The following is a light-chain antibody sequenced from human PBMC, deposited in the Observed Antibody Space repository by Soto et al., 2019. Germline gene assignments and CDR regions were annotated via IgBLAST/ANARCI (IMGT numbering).Light chain of an antibody. J-gene: IGKJ2*01. CDR2: DAS. CDR3: QQYVTSPPRYT. Sequence: EIVLTQSPGTLSLSPGERATLSCRASQSVSSRYLAWYQQKPGQPPRLLIYDASNRATGIPDRFSGSVSGTDFTLTISRLEPEDFAVYYCQQYVTSPPRYTFGQGTKLEIK. V-gene: IGKV3-20*01. CDR1: QSVSSRY.